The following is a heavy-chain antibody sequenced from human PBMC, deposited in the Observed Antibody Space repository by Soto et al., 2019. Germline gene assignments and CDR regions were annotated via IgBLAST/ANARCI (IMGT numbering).Heavy chain of an antibody. Sequence: EVQLVESGGGLVKPGGSLRLSCAASGFTFSSYSMNWVRQAPGKGLEWVSSISSSSSYIYYADSVKGRFTISRDNAKNSLYLQMNSLRAEDTAVYYCARNLGITMVRGAMGYWGQGTLVTVSS. J-gene: IGHJ4*02. CDR3: ARNLGITMVRGAMGY. V-gene: IGHV3-21*01. D-gene: IGHD3-10*01. CDR2: ISSSSSYI. CDR1: GFTFSSYS.